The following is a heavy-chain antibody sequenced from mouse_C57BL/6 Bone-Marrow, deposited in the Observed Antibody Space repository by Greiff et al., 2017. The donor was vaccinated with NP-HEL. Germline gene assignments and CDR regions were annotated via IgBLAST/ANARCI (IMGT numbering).Heavy chain of an antibody. CDR3: ARPLLLSMDY. Sequence: EVQLVESGGDLVKPGGSLKLSCAASGFTFSSYGMSWVRQTPDKRLEWVATISSGGSYTYYPDIVKGRFTISRDNAKNTLYLQMSSLKYEDTAKYYCARPLLLSMDYWGQGTSVTVSS. D-gene: IGHD2-3*01. V-gene: IGHV5-6*01. CDR1: GFTFSSYG. CDR2: ISSGGSYT. J-gene: IGHJ4*01.